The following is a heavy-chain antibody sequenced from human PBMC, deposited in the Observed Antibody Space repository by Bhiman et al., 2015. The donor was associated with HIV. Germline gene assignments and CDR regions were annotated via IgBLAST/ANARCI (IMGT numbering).Heavy chain of an antibody. J-gene: IGHJ6*04. D-gene: IGHD3-3*01. V-gene: IGHV3-11*04. Sequence: QVQLVESGGGLVKPGGSLRLSCAVSGFTFSDHYMNWIRQAPGKGLEWVSYISSRSRNIFYADSVKGRFTISRDNAKNSLYLQMNSLRAEDTAVYYCAGPGGDFWSWFLYRWRHGRRGDKGTTVTVSS. CDR1: GFTFSDHY. CDR2: ISSRSRNI. CDR3: AGPGGDFWSWFLYRWRHGRR.